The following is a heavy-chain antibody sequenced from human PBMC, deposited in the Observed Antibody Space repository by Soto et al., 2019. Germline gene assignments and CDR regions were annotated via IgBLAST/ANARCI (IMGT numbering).Heavy chain of an antibody. CDR3: ARVGSSIATRPFDY. Sequence: QVQLQESGPGLVKPSQTLSLTCTVSGGSISSGDYYWSWIRQPPGKGREWIGYIYYSGSTYYNPSLTSRVTISVDTSTHQFSLKLSSVTAADTAVYYCARVGSSIATRPFDYWGQGTLVTVSS. CDR2: IYYSGST. V-gene: IGHV4-30-4*01. CDR1: GGSISSGDYY. D-gene: IGHD6-6*01. J-gene: IGHJ4*02.